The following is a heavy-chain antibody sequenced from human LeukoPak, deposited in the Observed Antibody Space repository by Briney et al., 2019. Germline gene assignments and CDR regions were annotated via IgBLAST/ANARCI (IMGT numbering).Heavy chain of an antibody. CDR3: ARSLPQWLAPRGYWFDH. Sequence: SETLSLTCGVFGGSFSGYYWSWIRQAPGKGLEWIGEINQYGSTKYNPSLRSRVTLSVDASKKQFSLNLTSVTAADSAVYYCARSLPQWLAPRGYWFDHWGQGTLATVSS. CDR2: INQYGST. V-gene: IGHV4-34*01. CDR1: GGSFSGYY. J-gene: IGHJ5*02. D-gene: IGHD6-19*01.